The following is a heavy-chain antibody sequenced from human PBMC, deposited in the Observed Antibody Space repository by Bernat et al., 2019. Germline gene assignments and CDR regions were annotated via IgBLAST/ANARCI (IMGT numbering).Heavy chain of an antibody. D-gene: IGHD4-17*01. Sequence: EVQLVESGGGLVQPGRSLRLSCAASGFTFDDYAMHWVRQAPGKGLEWVSGISWNRGSIGYADSVKGRFTISRDNAKNSLYLQMNSLRAEDTALYYCAKDAGETVTPNYYYYGMDVWGQGTTVTVSS. CDR1: GFTFDDYA. J-gene: IGHJ6*02. CDR2: ISWNRGSI. V-gene: IGHV3-9*01. CDR3: AKDAGETVTPNYYYYGMDV.